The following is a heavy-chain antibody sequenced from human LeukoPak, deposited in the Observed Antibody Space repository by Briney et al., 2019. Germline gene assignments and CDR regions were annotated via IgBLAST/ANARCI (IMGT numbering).Heavy chain of an antibody. J-gene: IGHJ4*02. CDR3: ARPWIQLWLAPYGY. CDR2: IYSGGNT. D-gene: IGHD5-18*01. CDR1: GFTVSSNS. V-gene: IGHV3-53*05. Sequence: GGSLRLSCTVSGFTVSSNSMSWVRQAPGKGLEWVSFIYSGGNTHNSDSVKGRFTISRDNSKNTLYLQMNSPRAEDTAVYYCARPWIQLWLAPYGYWGQGTLVTVSS.